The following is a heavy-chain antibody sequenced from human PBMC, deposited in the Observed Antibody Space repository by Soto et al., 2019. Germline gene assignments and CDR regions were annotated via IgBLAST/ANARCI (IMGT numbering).Heavy chain of an antibody. CDR2: IYYSGST. J-gene: IGHJ5*02. V-gene: IGHV4-59*01. D-gene: IGHD6-25*01. CDR3: ARPHGGSSGWDNWFDP. Sequence: QVQLQESGPGLVKPSETLSLTCTVSGGSISSYYWSWIRQPPGKGLEWIGYIYYSGSTNYNPSLKSPVPISTXPXKXXFYLKLSSVTAADTAVYYCARPHGGSSGWDNWFDPWGQGTLVTVSS. CDR1: GGSISSYY.